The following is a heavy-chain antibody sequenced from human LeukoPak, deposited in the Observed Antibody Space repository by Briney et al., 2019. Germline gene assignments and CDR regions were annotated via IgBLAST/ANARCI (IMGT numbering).Heavy chain of an antibody. V-gene: IGHV3-30*02. D-gene: IGHD6-19*01. CDR2: IQYDGGNK. CDR1: GFSFRNYG. CDR3: AMSDWKAMAANY. J-gene: IGHJ4*02. Sequence: TGGSLRLSCAASGFSFRNYGMHWVRQAPGKGLEWVAFIQYDGGNKYYADSVKGRFTISRDTSKNTLYLQMNSLRPEGTAVYYCAMSDWKAMAANYWRKAILVTVVS.